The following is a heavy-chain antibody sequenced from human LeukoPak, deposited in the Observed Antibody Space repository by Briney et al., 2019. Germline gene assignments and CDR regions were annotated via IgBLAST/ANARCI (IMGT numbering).Heavy chain of an antibody. CDR2: ISGSGGTT. CDR1: GFTFRTYA. Sequence: GGSLRLSCAVSGFTFRTYAMSWVRQAPGKGLEWVSAISGSGGTTYYADSVKGRFTISRDNSKNTLYLQMNSLRAEDTAVYYCAKLSTFGDLSRVRFDPWGQGTLVTVS. J-gene: IGHJ5*02. V-gene: IGHV3-23*01. CDR3: AKLSTFGDLSRVRFDP. D-gene: IGHD3-10*01.